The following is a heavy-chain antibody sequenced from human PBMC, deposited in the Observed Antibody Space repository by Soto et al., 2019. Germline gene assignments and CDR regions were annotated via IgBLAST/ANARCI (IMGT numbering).Heavy chain of an antibody. CDR3: ARDLARRYDFWSGYYIYFDY. CDR2: ISGYNGNT. CDR1: GYTFTSYG. V-gene: IGHV1-18*01. J-gene: IGHJ4*02. D-gene: IGHD3-3*01. Sequence: ASLKVSCKASGYTFTSYGISWVRQAPGQGLEWVGWISGYNGNTNYAQKLQGRVTMTTDRSTGTAYLELGSLRSDDTAVYYCARDLARRYDFWSGYYIYFDYWGQGTLVTVSS.